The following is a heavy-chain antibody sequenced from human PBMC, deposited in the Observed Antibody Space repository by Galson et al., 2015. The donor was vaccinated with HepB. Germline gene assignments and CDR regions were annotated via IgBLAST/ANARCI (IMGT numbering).Heavy chain of an antibody. CDR3: AGRKYSTGIDY. J-gene: IGHJ4*02. D-gene: IGHD6-25*01. CDR2: IYYSGST. V-gene: IGHV4-31*03. CDR1: GGSISSGGYY. Sequence: TLSLTCTVSGGSISSGGYYWSWLRQLPGKGLEWIGYIYYSGSTYYNPSLKSRITISIDTSKSQFSLTLRSVTAADTAVYYCAGRKYSTGIDYWGQGTLVSVSS.